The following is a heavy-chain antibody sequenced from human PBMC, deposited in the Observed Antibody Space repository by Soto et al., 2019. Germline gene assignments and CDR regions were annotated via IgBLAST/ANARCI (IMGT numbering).Heavy chain of an antibody. CDR1: GYDFTSYG. Sequence: QGQLLQSGDEVKKPGASVRVSCRASGYDFTSYGISWVRQAPGQGLEWVSWISAYNGKRDTAQKFQGRVTMTLDTPTNTPHRERGDMTSPNAVVFFCARGLIVASLHEAFEFWGQGRMFAVSS. J-gene: IGHJ3*01. CDR3: ARGLIVASLHEAFEF. CDR2: ISAYNGKR. V-gene: IGHV1-18*01. D-gene: IGHD2-21*01.